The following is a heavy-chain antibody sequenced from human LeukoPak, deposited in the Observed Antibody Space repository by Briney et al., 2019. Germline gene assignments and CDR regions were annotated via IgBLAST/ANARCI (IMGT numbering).Heavy chain of an antibody. Sequence: GGSLRLSCAASGFILSSYELTWVRQAPGKGLEWVSAISGSGISKYYADSVKGRFTISRDNSKNTLYLQMNSLRAEDTAVYYCAKAEQWLPDYWSQGTLVTVSS. J-gene: IGHJ4*02. CDR2: ISGSGISK. V-gene: IGHV3-23*01. CDR3: AKAEQWLPDY. CDR1: GFILSSYE. D-gene: IGHD6-19*01.